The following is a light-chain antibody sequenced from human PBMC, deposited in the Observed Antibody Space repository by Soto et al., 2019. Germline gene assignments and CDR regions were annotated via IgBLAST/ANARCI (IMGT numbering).Light chain of an antibody. CDR2: EVS. Sequence: ALTQPPSASGSPGQSVTISCTGTSSDVGGYNYVSWYQQHPGEAPKLMIYEVSKRPSGVPDRFSGSKSGNTASLTVSGLQAEDEADYYCSSYAGSNNLVFGGGTKLTVL. CDR1: SSDVGGYNY. J-gene: IGLJ2*01. V-gene: IGLV2-8*01. CDR3: SSYAGSNNLV.